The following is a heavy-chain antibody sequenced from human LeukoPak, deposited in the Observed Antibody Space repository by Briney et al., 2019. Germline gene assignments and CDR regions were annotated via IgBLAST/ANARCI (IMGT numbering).Heavy chain of an antibody. V-gene: IGHV3-7*01. D-gene: IGHD3-10*01. J-gene: IGHJ4*02. CDR2: INQDGTEK. Sequence: GGSLRLSCAASGFTFTTCWMSWVRQLPGKGLEWVANINQDGTEKYYVDSVKGRFTISRDNAKNSLDLQMNSLRVEDTAIYYCVKVAKYYYGSETYYFFEHWGQGTPVTASS. CDR1: GFTFTTCW. CDR3: VKVAKYYYGSETYYFFEH.